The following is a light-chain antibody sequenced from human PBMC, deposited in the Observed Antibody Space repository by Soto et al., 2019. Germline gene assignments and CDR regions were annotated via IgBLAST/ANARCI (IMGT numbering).Light chain of an antibody. Sequence: DIQMTQSPSSLSASVGDRVTITCRTSQTISNYLNWYQHKPGKAPNLLIYAAFILQSGVPSRFSGSGSGTDFNLTISSLQPEDFATYYCQQSYTTPQTFGQGTKLEIK. J-gene: IGKJ2*01. CDR1: QTISNY. V-gene: IGKV1-39*01. CDR2: AAF. CDR3: QQSYTTPQT.